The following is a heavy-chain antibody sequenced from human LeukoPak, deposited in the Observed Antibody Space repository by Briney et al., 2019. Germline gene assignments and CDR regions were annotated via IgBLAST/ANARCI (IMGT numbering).Heavy chain of an antibody. V-gene: IGHV4-34*01. CDR3: ARTSGFFDSSGFYQQNPYYFQY. CDR1: GDSFIGYF. CDR2: INLSGRT. D-gene: IGHD3-22*01. Sequence: SETLSLTCAASGDSFIGYFWTWIRQAPGKGLEWIGDINLSGRTNYNPSLQRRVSISVDTSKNQFSLNLTSVTVADTAIYYCARTSGFFDSSGFYQQNPYYFQYWGQGVLVTVSS. J-gene: IGHJ4*02.